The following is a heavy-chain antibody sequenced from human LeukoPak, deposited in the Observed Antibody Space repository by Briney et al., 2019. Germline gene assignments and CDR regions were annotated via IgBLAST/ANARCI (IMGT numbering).Heavy chain of an antibody. CDR1: GGSISNYY. CDR3: ARDQKLYGIDV. V-gene: IGHV4-59*01. J-gene: IGHJ6*02. Sequence: SETLSLTCTVSGGSISNYYWSWIRQPPGKGLEWIAFIYYSGSTNYNPSLRSRVTISVETSKNQFSLKLSSVTAADTAVYYCARDQKLYGIDVWGRGTTVTVSS. CDR2: IYYSGST.